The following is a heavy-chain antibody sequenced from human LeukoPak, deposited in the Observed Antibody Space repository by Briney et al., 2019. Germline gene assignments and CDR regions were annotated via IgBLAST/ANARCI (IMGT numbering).Heavy chain of an antibody. CDR3: ARVYRSSSGYCFDF. D-gene: IGHD6-6*01. CDR1: GFTFSSYW. CDR2: IKQDGSEK. Sequence: PGGSLRLSCAVSGFTFSSYWMSWVRQAPGKGLEWVANIKQDGSEKYYVDPVKGRFTVSRDNAKNSLYLQMNSLRAEDTAVYYCARVYRSSSGYCFDFWGQGTLVTVSS. J-gene: IGHJ4*02. V-gene: IGHV3-7*01.